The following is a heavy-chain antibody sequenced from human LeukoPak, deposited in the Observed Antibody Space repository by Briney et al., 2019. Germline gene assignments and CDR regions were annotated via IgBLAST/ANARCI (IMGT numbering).Heavy chain of an antibody. D-gene: IGHD2-15*01. V-gene: IGHV3-23*01. CDR3: VKNVVVKRYIDY. J-gene: IGHJ4*02. Sequence: GGSLRLSCAASGFTFSIHAMSWVRQTQGKGLQWISVISGSGRTTEYADSVKGRFTISRDNSKNTLSLQMNSLRVEDTAIYYCVKNVVVKRYIDYWGQGTLVTVSS. CDR2: ISGSGRTT. CDR1: GFTFSIHA.